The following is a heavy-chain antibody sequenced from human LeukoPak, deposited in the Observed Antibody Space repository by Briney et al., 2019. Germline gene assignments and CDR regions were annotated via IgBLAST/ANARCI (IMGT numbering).Heavy chain of an antibody. Sequence: GSLRLSCAASGFTFSNAWMSWVRQPPGKGLEWIGNIYYSGSTYYNPSLKSRVTISLDTSKNQFSLKLSSVTAADTAVYYCAREGRFPPEVLPRYFDYWGQGTLVTVSS. J-gene: IGHJ4*02. CDR3: AREGRFPPEVLPRYFDY. V-gene: IGHV4-4*02. CDR2: IYYSGST. CDR1: GFTFSNAW. D-gene: IGHD1-26*01.